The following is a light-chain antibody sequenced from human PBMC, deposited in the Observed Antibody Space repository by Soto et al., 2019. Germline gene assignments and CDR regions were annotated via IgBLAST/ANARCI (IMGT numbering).Light chain of an antibody. CDR3: QQYVSPPMYT. J-gene: IGKJ2*01. Sequence: EIVLTQSPGTLSLSPGERATLSCRASQSVSATYLAWYQQKPGQAPRLLIYGASNRATGIPDRFTGSGSGTDFTLIISRLEPEDFAVYFCQQYVSPPMYTFGQGTKLEIK. V-gene: IGKV3-20*01. CDR2: GAS. CDR1: QSVSATY.